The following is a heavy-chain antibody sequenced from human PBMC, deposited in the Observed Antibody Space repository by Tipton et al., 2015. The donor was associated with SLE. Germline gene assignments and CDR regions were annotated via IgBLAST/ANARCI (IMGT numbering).Heavy chain of an antibody. CDR1: AGSISSDGYY. CDR3: ASSHGFYFDY. J-gene: IGHJ4*02. Sequence: TLSLTCTVSAGSISSDGYYWSWIRQHPEKGLEWIGYIYYSGSTYYNPSLKSRLSISVDTSKNQFSLKLSSVTAADTAVYYCASSHGFYFDYWGQGPLVTVSS. V-gene: IGHV4-31*03. CDR2: IYYSGST.